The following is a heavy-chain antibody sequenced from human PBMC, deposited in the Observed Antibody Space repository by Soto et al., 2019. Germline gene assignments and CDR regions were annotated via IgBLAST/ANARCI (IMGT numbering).Heavy chain of an antibody. CDR1: GFTFTSSA. J-gene: IGHJ6*02. D-gene: IGHD3-10*01. Sequence: ASVKVSCKASGFTFTSSAVQWVRQARGQRLEWIGWIVVGSGNTNYAQKFQERVTITRDMSTSTAYMELSSLRSEDTAVYYCAAGQPTGWFGGTSSYYYGMDVWGQGTTVTVSS. V-gene: IGHV1-58*01. CDR2: IVVGSGNT. CDR3: AAGQPTGWFGGTSSYYYGMDV.